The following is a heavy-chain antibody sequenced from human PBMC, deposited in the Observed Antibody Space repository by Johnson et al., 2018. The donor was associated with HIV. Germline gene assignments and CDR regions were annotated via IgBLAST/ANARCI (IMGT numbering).Heavy chain of an antibody. J-gene: IGHJ3*01. CDR3: ARESPGGDALDL. CDR1: GFTFSSYA. CDR2: ISYDGRNK. Sequence: QVQLVESGGGVVRPGGSLRLSCAASGFTFSSYAMHWVRQAPGKGLEWVAVISYDGRNKYYADSVKGRFTSARDNSKDTLYLQMNNLRDEDTAVHYCARESPGGDALDLWGQGTMVTVSS. V-gene: IGHV3-30*04. D-gene: IGHD1-14*01.